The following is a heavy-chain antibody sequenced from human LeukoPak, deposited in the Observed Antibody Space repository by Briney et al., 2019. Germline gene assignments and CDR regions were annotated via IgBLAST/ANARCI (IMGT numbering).Heavy chain of an antibody. D-gene: IGHD3-22*01. CDR3: ARGNYYGSSGYYLDY. Sequence: GGSLRLSCAASGFTVSSNYMSWVRQARGRGLEWVSVIYSGGSTYYADSVKGRFTISRDNSKNTLYLQMNSLRAEDTAVFYCARGNYYGSSGYYLDYWGQGTLVTVSS. CDR2: IYSGGST. J-gene: IGHJ4*02. V-gene: IGHV3-53*01. CDR1: GFTVSSNY.